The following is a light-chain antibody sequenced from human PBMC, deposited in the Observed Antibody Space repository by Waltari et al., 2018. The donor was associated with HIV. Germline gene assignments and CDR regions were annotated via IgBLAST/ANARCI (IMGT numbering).Light chain of an antibody. J-gene: IGLJ3*02. CDR2: EVS. V-gene: IGLV2-14*01. Sequence: QSALTQPASVSGSPGQSITISCTGSTSDFGLYNFISWYQPPPGGVPKVIISEVSSRPSGVSSRFSGSKSGNTASLTISWLQTEDEADYYCTSFTSNYTVMFGGGTKVTVL. CDR3: TSFTSNYTVM. CDR1: TSDFGLYNF.